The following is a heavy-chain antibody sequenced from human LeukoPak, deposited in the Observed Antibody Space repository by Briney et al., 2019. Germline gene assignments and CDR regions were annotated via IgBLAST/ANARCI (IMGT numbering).Heavy chain of an antibody. Sequence: ASVKVSCKASGGTFSSYAISWVRQAPGQGLEWMGGIIPIFGTANYAQKFQGRVTITADESTSTAYMELSSLRSEDTAVYYCARDLINTARANYYYYYGRDVGGQGTTATVP. V-gene: IGHV1-69*13. D-gene: IGHD5-18*01. J-gene: IGHJ6*02. CDR1: GGTFSSYA. CDR2: IIPIFGTA. CDR3: ARDLINTARANYYYYYGRDV.